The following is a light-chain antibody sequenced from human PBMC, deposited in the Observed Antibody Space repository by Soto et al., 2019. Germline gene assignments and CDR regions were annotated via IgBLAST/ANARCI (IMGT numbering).Light chain of an antibody. Sequence: IVMTQSPASLTVSLGERATINCKSSQTVFTGSNNKNYLAWYQQKPGQAPKLLMYWATARESGVPYRFRGSGFGTDFTLTITSVQSEDVAVYYCHQYFTLPSFGGGTKVE. J-gene: IGKJ4*01. CDR1: QTVFTGSNNKNY. V-gene: IGKV4-1*01. CDR3: HQYFTLPS. CDR2: WAT.